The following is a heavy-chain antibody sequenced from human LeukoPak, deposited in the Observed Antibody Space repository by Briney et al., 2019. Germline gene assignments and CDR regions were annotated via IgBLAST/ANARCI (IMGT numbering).Heavy chain of an antibody. CDR3: ARVFDTTMVIDY. Sequence: SKTLSLTCTVSGGSISSYYWSWIRQPPGKGLEWIGYIYTSGSTNYNPSLKSRVTISVDTSKNQFSLKLSSVTAADTAVYYCARVFDTTMVIDYWGQGTLVTVSS. CDR2: IYTSGST. CDR1: GGSISSYY. V-gene: IGHV4-4*09. D-gene: IGHD5-18*01. J-gene: IGHJ4*02.